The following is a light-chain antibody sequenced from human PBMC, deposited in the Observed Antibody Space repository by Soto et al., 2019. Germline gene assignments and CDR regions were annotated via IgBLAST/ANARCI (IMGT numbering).Light chain of an antibody. CDR1: QSVLYSSNNKNY. J-gene: IGKJ2*01. V-gene: IGKV4-1*01. Sequence: DIVMTQSPDSLAVSLGERATINCKSSQSVLYSSNNKNYLAWYQQKPGQPPKLLIYWASTWESGVPDRFSGSGSGTDFTLTISSLQAEDVAVYYCQQYYSTPYTFGQGTNLEIK. CDR3: QQYYSTPYT. CDR2: WAS.